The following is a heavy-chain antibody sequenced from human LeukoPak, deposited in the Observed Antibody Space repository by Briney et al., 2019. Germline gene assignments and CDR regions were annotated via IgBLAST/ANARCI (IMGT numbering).Heavy chain of an antibody. CDR3: ATTTAAAIGRIFDY. D-gene: IGHD2-2*01. J-gene: IGHJ4*02. CDR1: GGSIGSGGHY. V-gene: IGHV4-31*03. CDR2: TYYSGST. Sequence: KPSETLSLTCTVSGGSIGSGGHYWSWIRQHPGKGLEWIGYTYYSGSTFYNPSLQSRVTISVDTSKNQFSLILSSVTAADTAVYYCATTTAAAIGRIFDYWGQGTLVTVSS.